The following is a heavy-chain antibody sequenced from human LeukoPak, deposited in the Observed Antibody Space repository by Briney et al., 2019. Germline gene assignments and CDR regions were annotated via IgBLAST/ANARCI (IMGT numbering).Heavy chain of an antibody. CDR3: ARAGYYDSGGYNGHFDY. CDR1: GGSITIYF. J-gene: IGHJ4*02. D-gene: IGHD3-22*01. V-gene: IGHV4-59*01. Sequence: SETLSLTCTVSGGSITIYFWTWIRQPPGKGLEWIGYIYYSGSTDYNPSLKSRVTISVDTSKNQFSLKLSSVTAADTAVYFCARAGYYDSGGYNGHFDYWGQGTLVTVSS. CDR2: IYYSGST.